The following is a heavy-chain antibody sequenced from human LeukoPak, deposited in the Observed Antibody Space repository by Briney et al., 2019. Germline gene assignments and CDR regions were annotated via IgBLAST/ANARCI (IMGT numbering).Heavy chain of an antibody. D-gene: IGHD2-2*02. CDR1: GFTFSSYS. J-gene: IGHJ4*02. CDR3: ARDAPSYCSSTSCYNDY. CDR2: ISSSSTI. Sequence: GGSLRLSCAASGFTFSSYSMNWVRQAPGKGLEWVSYISSSSTIYYADSVKGRFTISRDNAKNSLYLQMNSLRAEDTAVYYCARDAPSYCSSTSCYNDYWGQGTLVTVSS. V-gene: IGHV3-48*01.